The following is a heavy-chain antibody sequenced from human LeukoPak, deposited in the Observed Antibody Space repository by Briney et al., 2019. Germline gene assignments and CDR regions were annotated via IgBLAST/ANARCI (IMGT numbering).Heavy chain of an antibody. Sequence: ASVKVSFKASRGTFISYAISWVRQATGQGLEWMGRIIPILGIANYALKFQGRVTITADKCTSTAYMELSSLRSDDTAVYYCARGGDTVTTDWFDPWGQGTLVTLSS. CDR2: IIPILGIA. CDR1: RGTFISYA. V-gene: IGHV1-69*04. CDR3: ARGGDTVTTDWFDP. J-gene: IGHJ5*02. D-gene: IGHD4-17*01.